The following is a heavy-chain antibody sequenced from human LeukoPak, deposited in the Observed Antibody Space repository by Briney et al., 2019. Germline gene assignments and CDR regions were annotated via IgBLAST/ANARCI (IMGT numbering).Heavy chain of an antibody. Sequence: GGSLRLSCAASGFTFSSYAMSWVRQAPGKGLEWVSAISGSGGSTYYADSVKGRFTISRDNSKNTPYLQMNSLRAEDTAVYYCAISSGPYFDYWGQGTLVTVSS. J-gene: IGHJ4*02. D-gene: IGHD6-19*01. CDR1: GFTFSSYA. CDR2: ISGSGGST. CDR3: AISSGPYFDY. V-gene: IGHV3-23*01.